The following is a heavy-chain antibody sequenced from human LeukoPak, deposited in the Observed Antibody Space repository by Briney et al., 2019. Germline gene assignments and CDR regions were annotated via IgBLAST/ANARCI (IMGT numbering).Heavy chain of an antibody. CDR1: GYTFTSYY. Sequence: ASVKVSCKASGYTFTSYYMHWVRQAPGQGLEWMGIINPSGGSTSYAQKFQGRVTMTKDTSTSTVYMELSSLRSEDTAVYYCARERGYSYGQGSFDYWGQGTLVTVSS. CDR2: INPSGGST. J-gene: IGHJ4*02. V-gene: IGHV1-46*01. CDR3: ARERGYSYGQGSFDY. D-gene: IGHD5-18*01.